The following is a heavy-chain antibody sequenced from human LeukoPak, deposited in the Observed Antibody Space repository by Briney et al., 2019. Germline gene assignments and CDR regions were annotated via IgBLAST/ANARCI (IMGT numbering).Heavy chain of an antibody. CDR2: IKQDGSEK. V-gene: IGHV3-7*01. D-gene: IGHD6-19*01. CDR3: GRRYRYSSGWLFDY. CDR1: GFTFSSYW. J-gene: IGHJ4*02. Sequence: GGSLRLSCAASGFTFSSYWMSWVRQAPGKGLEWVANIKQDGSEKYYVDSVKGRFTISRDNAKNSLYLQMNSLRAEDTAVYYCGRRYRYSSGWLFDYWGQGTLVTASS.